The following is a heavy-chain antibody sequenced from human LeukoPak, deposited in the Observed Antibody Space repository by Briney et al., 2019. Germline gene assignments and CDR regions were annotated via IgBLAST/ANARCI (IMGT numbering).Heavy chain of an antibody. CDR1: GGSISSGGYY. J-gene: IGHJ4*02. V-gene: IGHV4-39*07. CDR3: ARSQVPAALD. D-gene: IGHD2-2*01. CDR2: IYYSGST. Sequence: SETLSLTCTVSGGSISSGGYYWSWIRQPPGKGLEWIGSIYYSGSTYYNPSLKSRVTISVDTSKNQFSLKLSSVTAADTAVYYCARSQVPAALDWGQGTLVTVSS.